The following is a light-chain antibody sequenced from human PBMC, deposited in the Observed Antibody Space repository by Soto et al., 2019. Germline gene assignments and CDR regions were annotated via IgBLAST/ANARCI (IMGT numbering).Light chain of an antibody. J-gene: IGKJ1*01. V-gene: IGKV3-20*01. CDR3: QVYGILPWT. CDR1: QSVSSSY. Sequence: EIVLTQSSATLSLSPGERATLSCRASQSVSSSYLAWYQYKRGQAPRLVFHSATTRANAFPSRFSASGSGTDFTLTISGLQPEDFALYYCQVYGILPWTFGQGTKVDI. CDR2: SAT.